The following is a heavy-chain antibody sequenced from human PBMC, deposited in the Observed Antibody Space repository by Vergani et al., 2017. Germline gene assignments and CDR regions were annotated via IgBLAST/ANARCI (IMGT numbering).Heavy chain of an antibody. V-gene: IGHV3-48*02. D-gene: IGHD5-24*01. CDR2: ISSSSSTI. CDR1: GFTFSSYS. CDR3: ARALEDGYSDFDY. J-gene: IGHJ4*02. Sequence: EVQLVESGGGLVQPGGSLRLSCAASGFTFSSYSMNWVRQAPGKGLEWGSYISSSSSTIYYADSVKGRFTISRDNAKNSLYLQMNSLRDEDTAVYYCARALEDGYSDFDYWGQGTLVTVSS.